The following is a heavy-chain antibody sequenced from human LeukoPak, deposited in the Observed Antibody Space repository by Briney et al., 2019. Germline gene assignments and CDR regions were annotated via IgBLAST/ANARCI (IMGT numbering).Heavy chain of an antibody. J-gene: IGHJ4*02. CDR3: ARGIDRYCSGGSCFALGY. D-gene: IGHD2-15*01. V-gene: IGHV1-46*01. CDR1: GYTFTSYY. Sequence: GASVKVSCKASGYTFTSYYMHWVRQAPGRGLEWMGIINPSGGSTSYAQKFQGRVTMTRDTSTSTVYMELSSLRSEDTAVYYCARGIDRYCSGGSCFALGYWGQGTLVTVSS. CDR2: INPSGGST.